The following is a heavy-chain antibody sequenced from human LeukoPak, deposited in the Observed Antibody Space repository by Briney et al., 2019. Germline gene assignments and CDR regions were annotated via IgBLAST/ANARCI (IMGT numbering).Heavy chain of an antibody. D-gene: IGHD3-22*01. Sequence: SETLSLTCTVSGGSISSSSYYWGWIRQPPGKGLEWIGSIYYSGSTYYNPSLKSRVTISVDTSKNQFSLKLSSVTAADTAVYYCTSTTSYDSGGYYLYYFDYWGQGTLVTVSS. CDR3: TSTTSYDSGGYYLYYFDY. CDR1: GGSISSSSYY. V-gene: IGHV4-39*01. CDR2: IYYSGST. J-gene: IGHJ4*02.